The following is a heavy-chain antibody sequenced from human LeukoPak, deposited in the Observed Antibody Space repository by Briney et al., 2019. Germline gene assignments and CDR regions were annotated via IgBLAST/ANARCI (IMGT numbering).Heavy chain of an antibody. CDR3: ARDATVVTPVWYFDL. V-gene: IGHV1-46*01. Sequence: ASVKVSCKASGYTFTSYYMHWVRQAPGQGLEWMGIINPSGGSTSYAQKFQGRVTMTRDTSTSTVYMELSSLRSEDTAVYYCARDATVVTPVWYFDLWGRGTLVTVSS. D-gene: IGHD4-23*01. J-gene: IGHJ2*01. CDR1: GYTFTSYY. CDR2: INPSGGST.